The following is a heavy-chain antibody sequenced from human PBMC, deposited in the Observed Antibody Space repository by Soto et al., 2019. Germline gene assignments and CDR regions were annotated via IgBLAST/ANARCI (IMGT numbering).Heavy chain of an antibody. CDR1: GYTFTSYD. CDR2: MNHNSGNT. V-gene: IGHV1-8*01. CDR3: ARGSEAPNMWAPNPPTDY. Sequence: QVQLVQSGAEVKKPGASVKVSCKASGYTFTSYDINWVRQATGQGLEWMGWMNHNSGNTGYAQKFQGRVTMTRNTSISTAYMELSSLRSEDTAVYYCARGSEAPNMWAPNPPTDYWGQGTLVTVSS. D-gene: IGHD1-26*01. J-gene: IGHJ4*02.